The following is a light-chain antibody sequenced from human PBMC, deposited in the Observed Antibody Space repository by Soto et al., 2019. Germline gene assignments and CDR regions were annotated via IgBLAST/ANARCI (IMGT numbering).Light chain of an antibody. CDR3: SSYTSSSTLFYV. CDR1: SSDVGGYNY. J-gene: IGLJ1*01. Sequence: QSALTRPASVSGSPGQSITISCTGTSSDVGGYNYVSWYQQHPGKAPKLMIYDVSNRPSGVSNRFSGSKSGNTASLTISGHQAQDEADYYCSSYTSSSTLFYVFGTGTKLTAL. V-gene: IGLV2-14*01. CDR2: DVS.